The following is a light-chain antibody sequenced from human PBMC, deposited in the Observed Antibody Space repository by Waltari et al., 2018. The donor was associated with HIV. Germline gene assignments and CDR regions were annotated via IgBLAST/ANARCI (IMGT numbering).Light chain of an antibody. J-gene: IGLJ1*01. Sequence: QSVLTQPPSASGTPGQRVTISCSGSSSNIGGNTVNWYQQLPGTAPKLLIYSDNQRPSGVPDRFAGSKSGTSASLAISGLQSEDEADYCCAAWDDSLNGYVFGPGTKVTVL. CDR2: SDN. CDR1: SSNIGGNT. CDR3: AAWDDSLNGYV. V-gene: IGLV1-44*01.